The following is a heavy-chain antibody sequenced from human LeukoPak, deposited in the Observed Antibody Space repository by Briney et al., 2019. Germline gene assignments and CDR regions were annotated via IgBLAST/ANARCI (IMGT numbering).Heavy chain of an antibody. CDR2: IASKTDGGAT. J-gene: IGHJ4*02. V-gene: IGHV3-15*04. Sequence: GGSLRLSCAASGFTFSSYAMSWVRQAPGEGLDWVGRIASKTDGGATDYAAPVKGRFTISRDDSKNTLNLQMNSLKTEDTAVYYCTTGIRGDWGQGTLVTVSS. CDR3: TTGIRGD. CDR1: GFTFSSYA. D-gene: IGHD3-10*01.